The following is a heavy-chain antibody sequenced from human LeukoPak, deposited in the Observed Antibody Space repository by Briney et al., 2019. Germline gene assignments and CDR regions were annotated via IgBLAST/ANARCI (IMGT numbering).Heavy chain of an antibody. J-gene: IGHJ4*02. CDR3: ARSGSIQLWFDY. CDR1: GYTFTSYY. V-gene: IGHV1-46*01. D-gene: IGHD5-18*01. Sequence: GASVKVSCEASGYTFTSYYMHWVRQAPGQGLEWMGIINPSGGSTSYAQKFQGRVTMTRDMSTSTVYMELSSLRSEDTAVYYCARSGSIQLWFDYWGQGTLVTVSS. CDR2: INPSGGST.